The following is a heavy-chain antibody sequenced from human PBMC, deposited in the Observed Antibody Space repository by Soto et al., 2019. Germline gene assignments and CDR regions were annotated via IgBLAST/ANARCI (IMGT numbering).Heavy chain of an antibody. D-gene: IGHD1-7*01. CDR2: ISYDGSNK. CDR3: ARGYWNYVFH. Sequence: GGSLRLSCAASGFTFSSYAMHWVRQAPGKGLEWVAVISYDGSNKYYADSVKGRFTISRDNSKNTLYLQMNSLRAEDTAVYYCARGYWNYVFHWGQGTLVTVSS. CDR1: GFTFSSYA. J-gene: IGHJ4*02. V-gene: IGHV3-30-3*01.